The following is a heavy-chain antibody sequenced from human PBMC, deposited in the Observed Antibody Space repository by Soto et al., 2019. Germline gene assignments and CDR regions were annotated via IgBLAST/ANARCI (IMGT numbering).Heavy chain of an antibody. Sequence: SVKVSCKASGGTFSSYAISWVRQAPRQGLEWMGGIIPIFGTANYAQKFQGRVTITADESTSTAYMELSSLRSEDTAVYYCARETIVGAGYYYYGMDVWGQGTTVTVSS. V-gene: IGHV1-69*13. D-gene: IGHD1-26*01. CDR1: GGTFSSYA. CDR3: ARETIVGAGYYYYGMDV. J-gene: IGHJ6*02. CDR2: IIPIFGTA.